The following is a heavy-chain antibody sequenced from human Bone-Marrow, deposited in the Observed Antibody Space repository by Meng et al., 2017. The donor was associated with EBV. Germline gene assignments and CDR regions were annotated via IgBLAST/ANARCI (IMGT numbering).Heavy chain of an antibody. CDR2: IYHSGST. CDR1: GGSICSGGYS. Sequence: PQRAGSGSGLVNPSQTLSLSCAVSGGSICSGGYSWSWIRQPPGKGLEWIGYIYHSGSTYYNPSLKSRVTISVDRSKNQFSLKLSSVTAADTAVYYCASSDCSSTSCYPRYWGQGTLVTVSS. V-gene: IGHV4-30-2*01. J-gene: IGHJ4*02. CDR3: ASSDCSSTSCYPRY. D-gene: IGHD2-2*01.